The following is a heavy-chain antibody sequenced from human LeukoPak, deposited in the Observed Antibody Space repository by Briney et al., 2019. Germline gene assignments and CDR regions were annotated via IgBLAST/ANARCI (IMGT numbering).Heavy chain of an antibody. J-gene: IGHJ4*02. D-gene: IGHD6-19*01. CDR2: INGDGTTS. CDR3: ARTIAVNGGDFDY. Sequence: GGSLRLSCAASGFSFSSHWLHWVRQTPGKGLVWVARINGDGTTSSHADSVKGRFTISRDNAKNTLYLQMNSLRAEDTALYYCARTIAVNGGDFDYWGQGTLVTVSS. CDR1: GFSFSSHW. V-gene: IGHV3-74*01.